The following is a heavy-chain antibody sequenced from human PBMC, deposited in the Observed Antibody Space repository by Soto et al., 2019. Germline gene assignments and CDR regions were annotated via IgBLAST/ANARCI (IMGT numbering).Heavy chain of an antibody. V-gene: IGHV4-59*08. CDR2: IYYSGST. J-gene: IGHJ3*02. D-gene: IGHD1-26*01. CDR1: GGSISSYY. CDR3: ARSGDPYAFDI. Sequence: SETLSLTCTVSGGSISSYYWSWIRQPPGKGLEWIGYIYYSGSTNYNPSLKSRVTISVDTSKNQFSLKLSSVTAADTAVYYCARSGDPYAFDIWGQGTMVTVSS.